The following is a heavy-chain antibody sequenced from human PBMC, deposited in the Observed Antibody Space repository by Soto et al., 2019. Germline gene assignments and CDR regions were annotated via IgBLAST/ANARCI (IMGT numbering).Heavy chain of an antibody. CDR3: VRTTAGGSTPI. D-gene: IGHD1-26*01. V-gene: IGHV1-18*01. CDR2: ISAYNGNT. J-gene: IGHJ4*02. Sequence: QVQLVQSGAEMKKPGASVKVSCKASGYTFPSYGISWVRQAPGQGLEWMGWISAYNGNTHFAQKFQGRVTMTTDTSTTTAYMELRRRRCDDTAVYYCVRTTAGGSTPIWGQGTLV. CDR1: GYTFPSYG.